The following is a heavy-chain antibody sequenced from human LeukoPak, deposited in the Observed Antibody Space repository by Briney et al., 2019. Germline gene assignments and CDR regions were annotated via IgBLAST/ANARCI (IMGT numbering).Heavy chain of an antibody. CDR2: IYYSGRT. CDR1: GGSICNYY. CDR3: ARGSLDLYYYDSSGFPYYYYYMDV. V-gene: IGHV4-59*01. D-gene: IGHD3-22*01. Sequence: SETLSLTCTVSGGSICNYYWSWVRQPPGKGLEWIGYIYYSGRTSYNPSLNSRVTISVDTSEKQFSLRLSSVTAADTAVYYCARGSLDLYYYDSSGFPYYYYYMDVWGKGTTVTLS. J-gene: IGHJ6*03.